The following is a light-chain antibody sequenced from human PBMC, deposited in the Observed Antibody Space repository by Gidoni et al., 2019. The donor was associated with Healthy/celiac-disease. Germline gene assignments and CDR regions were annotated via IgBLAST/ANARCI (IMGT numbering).Light chain of an antibody. J-gene: IGLJ3*02. V-gene: IGLV2-11*01. CDR3: CSYAGSYSLV. CDR2: DVS. CDR1: SSDVGGYNY. Sequence: QSALTHPRSVSGSPGQSVTISCTGTSSDVGGYNYVSWYQQHPGKAPNLMIYDVSKRPSGVPDRFSGSKSGNTASLTISGLQAEDEADYYCCSYAGSYSLVFGGGTKLTVL.